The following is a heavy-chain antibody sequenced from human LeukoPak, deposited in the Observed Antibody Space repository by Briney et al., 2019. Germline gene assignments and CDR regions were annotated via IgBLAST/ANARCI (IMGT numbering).Heavy chain of an antibody. J-gene: IGHJ4*02. V-gene: IGHV4-59*01. CDR2: IYYSGST. CDR3: ARDLGGGTGAATLGY. D-gene: IGHD2-15*01. Sequence: SETLSLTCTVSGGSISSYYWSWIRQPAGKGLEWIGYIYYSGSTNYNPSLKSRVTISVDTSKNQFSLKLSSVTAADTAVYYCARDLGGGTGAATLGYWGQGTLVTVSS. CDR1: GGSISSYY.